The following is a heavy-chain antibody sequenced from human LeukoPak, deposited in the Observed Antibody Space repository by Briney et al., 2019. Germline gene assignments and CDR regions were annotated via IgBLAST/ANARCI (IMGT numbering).Heavy chain of an antibody. Sequence: ASVKVSCKASGYAFIYSGISWERQAPGQGLEWMGWINTYDGNTNYAQNFQGRVTMTTDTSTSTAYMELSSLRSEDTAVYYCATHRGYCSSTSCSPFDYWGQGTLVTVSS. CDR3: ATHRGYCSSTSCSPFDY. J-gene: IGHJ4*02. V-gene: IGHV1-18*01. CDR1: GYAFIYSG. CDR2: INTYDGNT. D-gene: IGHD2-2*01.